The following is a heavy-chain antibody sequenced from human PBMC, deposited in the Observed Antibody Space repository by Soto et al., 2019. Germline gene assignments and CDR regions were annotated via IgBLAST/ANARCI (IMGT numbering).Heavy chain of an antibody. V-gene: IGHV3-23*01. J-gene: IGHJ4*02. CDR2: ISGSGGTT. CDR1: GFTFSKYA. CDR3: AKYYYDRSGSPLAFDY. Sequence: EVQLLESGGGLVQPGGSLGLSCAASGFTFSKYALSWVRQAPGKGLEWVSAISGSGGTTHYADSVKGRVTISRDNSKDTVFLQMNSLRAEDTAVYSCAKYYYDRSGSPLAFDYWGQGTLVTVSS. D-gene: IGHD3-22*01.